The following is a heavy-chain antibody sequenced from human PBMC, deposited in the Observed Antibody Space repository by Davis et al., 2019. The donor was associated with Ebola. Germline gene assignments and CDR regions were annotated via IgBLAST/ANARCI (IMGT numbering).Heavy chain of an antibody. CDR1: GCSLRSFC. CDR3: ARDTSRFLEWLLEGDYGMDV. V-gene: IGHV4-59*01. D-gene: IGHD3-3*01. J-gene: IGHJ6*02. Sequence: PSETLSLTCTVYGCSLRSFCWGWSRQRPWKGLEWIGYMYYSGSTIYSPSLKSRVTISVDTSKNQFSLKLSSVTTADTAVYYCARDTSRFLEWLLEGDYGMDVWGQGTTVTVSS. CDR2: MYYSGST.